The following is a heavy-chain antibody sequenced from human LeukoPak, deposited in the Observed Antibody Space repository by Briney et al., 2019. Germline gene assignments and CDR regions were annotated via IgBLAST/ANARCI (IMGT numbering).Heavy chain of an antibody. D-gene: IGHD3-22*01. V-gene: IGHV3-15*01. Sequence: GGSLRLSCAASGFTFSNAWMSWVRQAPGKGLEWVGRIKSKTDGGTTDYAAPVKGRFTISRDDSKNTLYLQMNSLKTEDTAVYYCTTGGYYDSSGYYYGASGYYWGQGTLVTVSS. CDR3: TTGGYYDSSGYYYGASGYY. CDR1: GFTFSNAW. CDR2: IKSKTDGGTT. J-gene: IGHJ4*02.